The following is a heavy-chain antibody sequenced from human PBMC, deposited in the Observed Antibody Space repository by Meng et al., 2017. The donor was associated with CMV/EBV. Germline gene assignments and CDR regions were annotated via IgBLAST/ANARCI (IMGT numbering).Heavy chain of an antibody. D-gene: IGHD4-11*01. Sequence: GESLKISCAASGFTFSSYSMNWVRQAPGKGLEWVSSISSSSSYIYYADSVKGRFTISRDNAKNSLYLQMNSLRAEDTAVYYCARRDDYSNYVLFYWGQGTLVTVSS. J-gene: IGHJ4*02. CDR1: GFTFSSYS. CDR2: ISSSSSYI. V-gene: IGHV3-21*04. CDR3: ARRDDYSNYVLFY.